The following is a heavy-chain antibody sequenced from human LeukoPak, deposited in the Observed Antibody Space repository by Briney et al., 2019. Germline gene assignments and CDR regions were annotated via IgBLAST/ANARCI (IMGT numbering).Heavy chain of an antibody. CDR1: GFTFSSYA. Sequence: GGSLRLSCAASGFTFSSYAMSWVRQAPGKGLEWVAVISYDGSNKYYADSVKGRFTISRDNSKNTLYLQMNSLRAEDTAVYYCARVPSDYGDYDYYYYGMDVWGQGTTVTVSS. D-gene: IGHD4-17*01. CDR2: ISYDGSNK. CDR3: ARVPSDYGDYDYYYYGMDV. J-gene: IGHJ6*02. V-gene: IGHV3-30-3*01.